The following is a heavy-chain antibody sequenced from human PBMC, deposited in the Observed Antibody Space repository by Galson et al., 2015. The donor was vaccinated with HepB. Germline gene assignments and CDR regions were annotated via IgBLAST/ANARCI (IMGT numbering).Heavy chain of an antibody. V-gene: IGHV4-59*01. Sequence: SETLSLTCTVSGDSINNYYWSWLRQSPGKGLEWIGYIYYSGSTKYNPSFTSRVTISVDTSKNQFSLRLNSVTPADTAIYYCARTPSRGGFDSWGQGTQVTVSS. CDR3: ARTPSRGGFDS. CDR2: IYYSGST. J-gene: IGHJ4*02. D-gene: IGHD4-23*01. CDR1: GDSINNYY.